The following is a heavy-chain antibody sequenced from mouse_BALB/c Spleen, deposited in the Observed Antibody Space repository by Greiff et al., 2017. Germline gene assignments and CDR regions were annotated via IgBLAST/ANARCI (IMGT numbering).Heavy chain of an antibody. CDR1: GYNFTSYW. J-gene: IGHJ4*01. CDR3: ARTALYYGSPFYAMDY. CDR2: IYPGSGST. V-gene: IGHV1-55*01. Sequence: QVQLQQPGAELVKPGTSVKLSCKASGYNFTSYWINWVKLRPGQGLEWIGDIYPGSGSTNYNEKFKSKATLTVDTSSSTAYMQLSSLASEDSALYYCARTALYYGSPFYAMDYWRQGTSVTVSS. D-gene: IGHD1-1*01.